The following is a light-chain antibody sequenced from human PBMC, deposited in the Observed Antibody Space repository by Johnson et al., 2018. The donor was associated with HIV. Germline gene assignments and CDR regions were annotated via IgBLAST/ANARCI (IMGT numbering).Light chain of an antibody. CDR3: GTWDSRLSVYV. J-gene: IGLJ1*01. CDR1: SSNIGNNF. Sequence: QSVLTQPPSVSAAPGQRVTRSYSGSSSNIGNNFVSWFRQLPLRAPKVLIYDNNERPSGLPNRFSGSKSGTSATLGIPGLQTGDEADYYCGTWDSRLSVYVFGTGTKVTVL. V-gene: IGLV1-51*01. CDR2: DNN.